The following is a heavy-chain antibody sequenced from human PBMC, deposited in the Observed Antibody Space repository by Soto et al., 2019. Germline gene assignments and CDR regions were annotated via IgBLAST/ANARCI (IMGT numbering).Heavy chain of an antibody. D-gene: IGHD5-18*01. CDR1: GFTFSSSA. Sequence: SVKVSCKASGFTFSSSAMQWVRQARGQRLEWIGWIVVGSGNTNYAQKFQERVTITRDMSTSTAYMELSSLRSEDTAVYYCAGAYGCGSGRGRGMVVWGQGTTVTVSS. J-gene: IGHJ6*02. CDR3: AGAYGCGSGRGRGMVV. V-gene: IGHV1-58*02. CDR2: IVVGSGNT.